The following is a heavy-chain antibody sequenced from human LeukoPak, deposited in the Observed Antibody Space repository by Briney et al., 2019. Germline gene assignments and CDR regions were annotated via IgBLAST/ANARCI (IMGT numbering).Heavy chain of an antibody. V-gene: IGHV3-30-3*01. D-gene: IGHD6-13*01. CDR1: GFTFSSYA. CDR3: ARDPVYSSSWFQYYFDY. Sequence: GRSLRLSCAASGFTFSSYAMHWVRQAPGKGLEWVAVISYDGSNKYYADSVKGRFTISRDNSKNTLYLQMNSLRAEDTAVYYCARDPVYSSSWFQYYFDYWGQGTLVTVSS. J-gene: IGHJ4*02. CDR2: ISYDGSNK.